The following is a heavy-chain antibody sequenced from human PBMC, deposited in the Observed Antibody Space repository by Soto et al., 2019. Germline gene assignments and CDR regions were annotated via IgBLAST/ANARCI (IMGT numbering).Heavy chain of an antibody. CDR1: GFTFSSYS. V-gene: IGHV3-21*01. D-gene: IGHD1-26*01. CDR2: ISSSSSYI. CDR3: ARGGRGSYGFDY. J-gene: IGHJ4*02. Sequence: EVQLVESGGGLVKPGGSLRLSCAASGFTFSSYSMNWVRQAPGKGLEWVSSISSSSSYIYYADSVKGRFTISRDNAKNSLYLQMNSLRAEDTAVYYCARGGRGSYGFDYWGQGTLVTVSS.